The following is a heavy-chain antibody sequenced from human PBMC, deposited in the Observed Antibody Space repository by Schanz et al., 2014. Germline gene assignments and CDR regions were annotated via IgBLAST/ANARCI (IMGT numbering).Heavy chain of an antibody. CDR3: ARDNLVSSSWYNYYGMDV. J-gene: IGHJ6*02. V-gene: IGHV1-18*01. D-gene: IGHD6-13*01. CDR1: GYTFTRSV. Sequence: QVQLVQSGGEVKTPGASVKVSCKASGYTFTRSVISWVRQAPGQGLEWMGWIGGSDGNTNFAQKFQGRVTMTTDTSTSTAYMELRSLRSDDTAVYYCARDNLVSSSWYNYYGMDVWGQGTTVTVSS. CDR2: IGGSDGNT.